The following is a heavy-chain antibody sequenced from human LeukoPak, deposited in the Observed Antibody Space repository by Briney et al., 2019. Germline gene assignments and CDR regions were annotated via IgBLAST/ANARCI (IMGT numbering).Heavy chain of an antibody. CDR3: ARHSGGYVRIDY. CDR2: IYYSGST. D-gene: IGHD1-26*01. J-gene: IGHJ4*02. V-gene: IGHV4-39*01. CDR1: GGSISSSSYY. Sequence: PSETLSLTCTVSGGSISSSSYYWGWIRQPPGKGLEWIGSIYYSGSTYYNPSLKSRVTISVDTSKNQFSLKLSSVTAADTAVYYCARHSGGYVRIDYWGQGTLVTVSS.